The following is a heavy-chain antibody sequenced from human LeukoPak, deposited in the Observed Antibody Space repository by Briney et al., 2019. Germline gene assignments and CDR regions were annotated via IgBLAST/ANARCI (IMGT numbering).Heavy chain of an antibody. D-gene: IGHD6-13*01. CDR1: GFTVSSNY. Sequence: PGGSLRLSCAASGFTVSSNYMSWVRQAPGKGLEWVSVIYSGGSRYYSDSVKGRFTISRDNSKNTLYLQMNSLRAEDTAVYYCARDLGAALDYWGQGTLVTVSS. CDR2: IYSGGSR. CDR3: ARDLGAALDY. V-gene: IGHV3-53*01. J-gene: IGHJ4*02.